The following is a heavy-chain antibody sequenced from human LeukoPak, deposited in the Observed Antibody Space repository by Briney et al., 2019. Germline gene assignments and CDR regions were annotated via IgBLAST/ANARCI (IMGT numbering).Heavy chain of an antibody. CDR1: GGTFSSYA. CDR3: AIGVVVTYYYGMDV. V-gene: IGHV1-69*13. D-gene: IGHD3-3*01. J-gene: IGHJ6*02. Sequence: ASVKVSCKASGGTFSSYAISWVRQAPGQGLEWMGGIIPIFGTANYAQKFQGRVTITADESTSTAYMELSSLRSEDTAVYYCAIGVVVTYYYGMDVWGQGTTVTVSS. CDR2: IIPIFGTA.